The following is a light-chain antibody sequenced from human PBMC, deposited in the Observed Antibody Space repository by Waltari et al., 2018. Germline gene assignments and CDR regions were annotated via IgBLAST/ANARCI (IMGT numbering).Light chain of an antibody. J-gene: IGLJ2*01. Sequence: QPALTQPASVSGSPGRSISISCSGTNIDVGRYNLVSWYQQHPCKAPKLLIFAVSNRPSVVSPRFSGSKSGNIASLTISGLRADDEALYFCSSYTSMNTVVFGGGTSLTVL. CDR3: SSYTSMNTVV. CDR2: AVS. CDR1: NIDVGRYNL. V-gene: IGLV2-14*03.